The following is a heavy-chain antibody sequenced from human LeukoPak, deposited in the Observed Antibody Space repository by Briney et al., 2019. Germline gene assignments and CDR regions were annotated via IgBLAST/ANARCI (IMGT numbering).Heavy chain of an antibody. J-gene: IGHJ3*02. Sequence: PGGSLRLSCATSGFTFSSYWMHWVRQAPGKGLEWVSGISWNSGSIGYADSVKGRFTISRDNAKNSLYLQMNSLRAEDTALYYCAKDYSGSYYSAFDIWGQGTMVTVSS. CDR2: ISWNSGSI. CDR3: AKDYSGSYYSAFDI. D-gene: IGHD1-26*01. V-gene: IGHV3-9*01. CDR1: GFTFSSYW.